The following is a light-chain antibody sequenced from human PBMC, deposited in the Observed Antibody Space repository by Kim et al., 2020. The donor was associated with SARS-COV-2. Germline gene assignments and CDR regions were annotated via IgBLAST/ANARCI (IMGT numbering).Light chain of an antibody. CDR1: QSISSY. V-gene: IGKV1-39*01. CDR2: AAS. CDR3: QQSYSTPWT. J-gene: IGKJ1*01. Sequence: AAVGDRVTITCRASQSISSYLNWYQQKPGKAPKLLIYAASSLQSGVPTRFSGSGSGTDFTLTISSLQPEDFATYYCQQSYSTPWTFGQGTKVDIK.